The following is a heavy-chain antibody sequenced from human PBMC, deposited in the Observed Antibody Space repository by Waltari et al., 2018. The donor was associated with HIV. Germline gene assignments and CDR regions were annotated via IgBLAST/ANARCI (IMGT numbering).Heavy chain of an antibody. CDR3: ARDHRGNKLLYGMDV. J-gene: IGHJ6*02. CDR1: GGTFSSYA. CDR2: IIPAFGTA. Sequence: QVQLVQSGAEVKKPGSSVRVSCKVSGGTFSSYAFNWGRQAPRQGLEWMGGIIPAFGTANYAERFQGRVTITADEYTSTAYMDLSSLRSEDTAVYFCARDHRGNKLLYGMDVWGQGTTVTV. V-gene: IGHV1-69*01.